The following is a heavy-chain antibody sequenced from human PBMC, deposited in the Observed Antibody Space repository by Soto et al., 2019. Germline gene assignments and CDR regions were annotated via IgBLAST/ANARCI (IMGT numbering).Heavy chain of an antibody. J-gene: IGHJ4*02. CDR1: GFTFSSYG. Sequence: QVQLVESGGGVVQPGRSLRLSCAASGFTFSSYGMHWVRQAPSKGLEWVAVIWYDGSNKYYADSVKGRFTISRDNSKNTLYLQMNSLRAEDTAVYYCARPYSSSWDSFDYWGQGTLVTVSS. D-gene: IGHD6-13*01. V-gene: IGHV3-33*01. CDR2: IWYDGSNK. CDR3: ARPYSSSWDSFDY.